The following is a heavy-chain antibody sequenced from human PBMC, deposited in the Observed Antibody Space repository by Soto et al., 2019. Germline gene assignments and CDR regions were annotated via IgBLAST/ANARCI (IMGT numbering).Heavy chain of an antibody. V-gene: IGHV3-49*03. D-gene: IGHD3-10*01. CDR3: SVVWFGELSSPRG. CDR1: GFTFGDYA. CDR2: IRSKAYGGTT. Sequence: GGSLRLSCTASGFTFGDYAMSWFRQAPGKGLEWVGFIRSKAYGGTTEYAASVKGRFTISRDDSKSIAYLQMNSLKTEDTAVYYCSVVWFGELSSPRGWGQGTLVTVSS. J-gene: IGHJ4*02.